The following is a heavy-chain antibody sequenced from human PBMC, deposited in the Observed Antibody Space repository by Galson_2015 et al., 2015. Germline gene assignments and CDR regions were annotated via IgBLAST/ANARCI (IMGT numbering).Heavy chain of an antibody. J-gene: IGHJ3*01. CDR2: INAANGDT. Sequence: SVKVSCKASGYTFTSYEIHWVRQAPGQRLEWMGWINAANGDTGYSQNFQGIVTFTRDTSASTVYMDLSSLRSVDTAVYYCARAGSGWANDAFDVWGQGTMVTVSS. CDR3: ARAGSGWANDAFDV. V-gene: IGHV1-3*01. CDR1: GYTFTSYE. D-gene: IGHD6-19*01.